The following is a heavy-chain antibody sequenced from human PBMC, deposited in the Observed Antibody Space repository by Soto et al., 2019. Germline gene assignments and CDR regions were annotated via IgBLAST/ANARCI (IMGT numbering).Heavy chain of an antibody. D-gene: IGHD2-15*01. J-gene: IGHJ6*02. Sequence: GESLKISCKGSGYSFTSYWIVWVREMPGKGLEWLGTISPGDSDTSYSPSFQGQVTISADKSISTAYLQWNSLKASDTAMYFCARNKGHCSRTSCYGRDVWGQAAAVTASS. CDR1: GYSFTSYW. CDR3: ARNKGHCSRTSCYGRDV. CDR2: ISPGDSDT. V-gene: IGHV5-51*01.